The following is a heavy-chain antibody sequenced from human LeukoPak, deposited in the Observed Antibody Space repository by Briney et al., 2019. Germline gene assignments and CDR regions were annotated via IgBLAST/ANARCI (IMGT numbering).Heavy chain of an antibody. V-gene: IGHV3-11*05. J-gene: IGHJ3*02. CDR1: GFTFSDYY. D-gene: IGHD6-13*01. Sequence: GVSLRLSCAASGFTFSDYYMSWIRQAPGKRLEWVSYISSSSSYTNYADSVKGRFTISRDNAKNSLYLQMNSLRAEDTAVYYCARDGAADAFDIWGQGTMVTVSS. CDR3: ARDGAADAFDI. CDR2: ISSSSSYT.